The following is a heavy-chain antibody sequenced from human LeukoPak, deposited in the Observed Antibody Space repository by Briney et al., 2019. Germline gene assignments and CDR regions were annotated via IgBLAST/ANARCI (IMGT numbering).Heavy chain of an antibody. Sequence: GGSLRLSCAASGFTFSSYSMTWVRQAPGKGLEWVSSISSSGNYIYSADSVKGRFTISRDNAKNSLYLQVNSLRAEDTAVYYCARVQAARPGAFDMWGQGTMVTVSS. CDR1: GFTFSSYS. J-gene: IGHJ3*02. CDR2: ISSSGNYI. CDR3: ARVQAARPGAFDM. V-gene: IGHV3-21*01. D-gene: IGHD6-6*01.